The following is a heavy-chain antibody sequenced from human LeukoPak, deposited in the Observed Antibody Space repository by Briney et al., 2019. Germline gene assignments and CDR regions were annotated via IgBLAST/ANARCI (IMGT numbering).Heavy chain of an antibody. Sequence: PGGSLRLSCVASGFTFSSYGIHWIRQAPGKGLEWVAFIRYGGSKKFYSDSVKGRFTISRDNSKNTLYLQLNSLRPEDTAVYFCAKDRPPQYDSGTYSDYWGQGTLVTVSS. CDR1: GFTFSSYG. J-gene: IGHJ4*02. D-gene: IGHD3-10*01. CDR2: IRYGGSKK. CDR3: AKDRPPQYDSGTYSDY. V-gene: IGHV3-30*02.